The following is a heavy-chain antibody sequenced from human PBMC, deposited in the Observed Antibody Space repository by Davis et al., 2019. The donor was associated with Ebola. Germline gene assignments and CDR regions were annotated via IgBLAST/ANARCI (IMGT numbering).Heavy chain of an antibody. CDR2: IYYSGST. J-gene: IGHJ4*02. D-gene: IGHD3-22*01. CDR3: ARMAYYYDSSGYYRYYFDY. CDR1: GGSISSYY. Sequence: SETLSLTCTVSGGSISSYYWSWIRQPPGKGLEWIGYIYYSGSTNYNPSLKSRVTISVDTSKNQFSLKLSSVTAADTAVYYCARMAYYYDSSGYYRYYFDYWGQGTLATVSS. V-gene: IGHV4-59*01.